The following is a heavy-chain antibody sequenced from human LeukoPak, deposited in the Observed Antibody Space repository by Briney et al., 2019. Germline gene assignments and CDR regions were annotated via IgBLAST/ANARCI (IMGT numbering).Heavy chain of an antibody. CDR2: IYYSGST. J-gene: IGHJ4*02. CDR1: GGSISSGGYY. D-gene: IGHD6-13*01. V-gene: IGHV4-30-4*08. CDR3: ARDGAAAGLDY. Sequence: SETLSLTSTVSGGSISSGGYYWNWIRQHPGKGLEWIGYIYYSGSTYYNPSLKSRVTISVDTSKNQFSLKLSSVTAADTAVYYCARDGAAAGLDYWGQGTLVTVSS.